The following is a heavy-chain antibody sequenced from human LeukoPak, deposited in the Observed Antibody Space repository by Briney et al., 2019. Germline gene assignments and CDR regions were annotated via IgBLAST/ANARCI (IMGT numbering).Heavy chain of an antibody. Sequence: GGSLRLSCAASGFTFSSYAMSWVRQAPGKGLEWVSGISWNSGSIGYADSVKGRFTISRDNAKNSLYLQMNSLRAEDTALYYCAKDHRSNYEFDYWGQGTLVTVSS. CDR2: ISWNSGSI. CDR1: GFTFSSYA. CDR3: AKDHRSNYEFDY. D-gene: IGHD4-11*01. V-gene: IGHV3-9*01. J-gene: IGHJ4*02.